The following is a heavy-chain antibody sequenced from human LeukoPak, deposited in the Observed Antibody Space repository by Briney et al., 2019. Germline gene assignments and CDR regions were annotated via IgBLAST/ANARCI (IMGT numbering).Heavy chain of an antibody. Sequence: ASVKVSCKASGYTFTNYAMNWVRQAPGQGLEWMGWIHPSTGNPTYAQGFTGRFVFSLDTSVSTAYLQISSLKAEDTAVYYCARAYQRLGELSLPDYWGQGTLVAVSS. CDR1: GYTFTNYA. D-gene: IGHD3-16*02. J-gene: IGHJ4*02. CDR2: IHPSTGNP. V-gene: IGHV7-4-1*02. CDR3: ARAYQRLGELSLPDY.